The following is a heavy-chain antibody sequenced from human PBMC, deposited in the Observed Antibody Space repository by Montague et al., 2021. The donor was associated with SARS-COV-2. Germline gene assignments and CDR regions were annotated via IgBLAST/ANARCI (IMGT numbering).Heavy chain of an antibody. D-gene: IGHD6-13*01. CDR3: ARGRPVPQCLRTYSSSWYWFDP. J-gene: IGHJ5*02. V-gene: IGHV4-34*01. CDR2: INHSGST. CDR1: GGSFSGYY. Sequence: SETLSLTCAVYGGSFSGYYWSWIRQPPGKGLEWIGEINHSGSTNYNPSLKGRVTISVDTSKNQFSLKLSSVTAADTAVYYCARGRPVPQCLRTYSSSWYWFDPWGQGTLVTVSS.